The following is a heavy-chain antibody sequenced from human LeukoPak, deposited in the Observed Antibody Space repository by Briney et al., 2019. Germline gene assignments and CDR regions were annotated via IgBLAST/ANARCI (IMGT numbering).Heavy chain of an antibody. CDR1: GGSINSY. CDR2: TSGSGTI. J-gene: IGHJ5*02. V-gene: IGHV4-4*07. Sequence: PSETLSLTCTVSGGSINSYWSWIRQPAGEGLEWIGRTSGSGTITYNPALQSRLSISIDTSKNQFSLKLMSVTAADTAVYYCARDSGTTGEVKFDPWGQGTLVTVSS. CDR3: ARDSGTTGEVKFDP. D-gene: IGHD3-10*01.